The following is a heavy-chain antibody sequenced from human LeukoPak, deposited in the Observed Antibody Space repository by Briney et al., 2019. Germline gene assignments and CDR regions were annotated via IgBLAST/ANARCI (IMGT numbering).Heavy chain of an antibody. CDR3: AREWHCSSTSCYTLWFDP. D-gene: IGHD2-2*02. CDR2: IYTSGST. CDR1: GGSISSGSYY. Sequence: PSQTLSLTCTVSGGSISSGSYYWSWIRQPAGKGLEWIGRIYTSGSTNYNPSLKSRVTISVDTSKNQFSLKLSSVTAADTAVYCCAREWHCSSTSCYTLWFDPWGQGTLVTVSS. J-gene: IGHJ5*02. V-gene: IGHV4-61*02.